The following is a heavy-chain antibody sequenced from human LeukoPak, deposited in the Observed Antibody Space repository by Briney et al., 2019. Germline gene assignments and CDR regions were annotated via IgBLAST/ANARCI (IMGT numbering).Heavy chain of an antibody. CDR2: ISAYNGNT. CDR3: ARALLYSSSSDY. Sequence: ASVKVSCKASGYTFTSYGISSVRQAPGQGLEGRGWISAYNGNTNYAQKLQGRVTMITDTSTTTAYMELRSLRSDATAVYYCARALLYSSSSDYWGQGTLVTVSS. CDR1: GYTFTSYG. J-gene: IGHJ4*02. D-gene: IGHD6-6*01. V-gene: IGHV1-18*01.